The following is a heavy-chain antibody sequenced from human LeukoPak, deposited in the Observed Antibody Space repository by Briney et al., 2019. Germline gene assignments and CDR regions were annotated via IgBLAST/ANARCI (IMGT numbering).Heavy chain of an antibody. Sequence: SETLSLTCTVSGYSISSGYYWGWIRQPPGKGLEWIRSIYHSGSTYYNPSLKSRVTISVDTSKNQFSLKLSSVTAADTAVYYCAREDHVPHWGQGTLVTVSS. CDR1: GYSISSGYY. V-gene: IGHV4-38-2*02. CDR2: IYHSGST. D-gene: IGHD2-2*01. J-gene: IGHJ4*02. CDR3: AREDHVPH.